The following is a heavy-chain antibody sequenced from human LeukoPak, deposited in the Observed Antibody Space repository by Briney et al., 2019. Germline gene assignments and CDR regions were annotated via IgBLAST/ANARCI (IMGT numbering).Heavy chain of an antibody. CDR1: GFTFSSYA. D-gene: IGHD3-10*01. V-gene: IGHV3-23*01. CDR2: ISGSGGST. CDR3: AKVAPAYYYGSGSYLSTDY. Sequence: AGSLRLSCAASGFTFSSYAMSWVRQAPGKGLEWVSAISGSGGSTYYADSVKGRFTISRDNSKNTLYLQMNSLRAEDTAVYYCAKVAPAYYYGSGSYLSTDYWGQGTLGTVSS. J-gene: IGHJ4*02.